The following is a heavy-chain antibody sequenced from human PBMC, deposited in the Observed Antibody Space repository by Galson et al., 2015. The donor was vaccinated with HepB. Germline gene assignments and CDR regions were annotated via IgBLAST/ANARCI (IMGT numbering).Heavy chain of an antibody. Sequence: SLRLSCAASGFTFSNAWMSWVRQAPGKGLEWVGRIKSKTDGGTTDYAAPVKGRFTISRDDSKNTLYLQMNSLKTEDTAVYYCTTSLKRWFGHDQDAFDIWGQGTLVTVSS. CDR2: IKSKTDGGTT. CDR1: GFTFSNAW. CDR3: TTSLKRWFGHDQDAFDI. D-gene: IGHD3-10*01. J-gene: IGHJ4*02. V-gene: IGHV3-15*01.